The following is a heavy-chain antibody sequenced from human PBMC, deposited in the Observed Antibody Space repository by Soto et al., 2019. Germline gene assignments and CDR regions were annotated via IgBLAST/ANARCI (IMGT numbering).Heavy chain of an antibody. CDR1: GFTFSSYA. CDR3: AKVRTWVPAVGWFDP. V-gene: IGHV3-23*01. Sequence: EVQLLESGGGLVQPGGSLRLSCAASGFTFSSYAMSWVRQAPGKGLEWVSAISGSGGSTYYADSVKGRFTISRDNSKNTLYLQMNSLRAEDTAIYYCAKVRTWVPAVGWFDPWGQGTLVTVSS. D-gene: IGHD2-2*01. J-gene: IGHJ5*02. CDR2: ISGSGGST.